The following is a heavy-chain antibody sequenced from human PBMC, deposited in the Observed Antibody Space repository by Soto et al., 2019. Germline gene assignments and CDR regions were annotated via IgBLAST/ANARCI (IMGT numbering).Heavy chain of an antibody. V-gene: IGHV1-69*02. CDR1: GGSFGSNS. J-gene: IGHJ3*02. D-gene: IGHD4-17*01. CDR2: IIPILDIT. CDR3: SGGEDGDYRSPRNDGFEM. Sequence: QVQLVQSGAEVKKPGSSVKVSCKASGGSFGSNSITWVRQAPGQGLEWMGRIIPILDITNYPQKFQDRVKLTADKSTSTAYMDLSSLRSEDTAMYYGSGGEDGDYRSPRNDGFEMWGQGKKVTVSS.